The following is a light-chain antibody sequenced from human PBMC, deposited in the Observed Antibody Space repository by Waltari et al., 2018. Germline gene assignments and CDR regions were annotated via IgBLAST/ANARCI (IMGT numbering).Light chain of an antibody. CDR3: QLYNSYVMYT. V-gene: IGKV1-5*03. CDR2: RSS. CDR1: QRISTW. J-gene: IGKJ2*01. Sequence: DIQMSQSPSTLSASVGDRVTITCRGSQRISTWLAWYQQKPGKAPKLLISRSSTLESGVPSRFAGSGSGTEFTLTISSLQPDDFGTYYCQLYNSYVMYTFGQGTKLDIK.